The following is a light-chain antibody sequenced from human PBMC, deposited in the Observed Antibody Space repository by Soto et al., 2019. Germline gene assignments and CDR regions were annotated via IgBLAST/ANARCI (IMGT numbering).Light chain of an antibody. Sequence: EIVLTQSPATLSLSPRERATLSCRASQSVSGYLAWYQQKPGQAPRLLMYDASNRATGIPARFSGSVSGTDFTLTISSLEPEDFAVYYCQQRSNWPSTFGGGTKVEIK. J-gene: IGKJ4*01. CDR1: QSVSGY. CDR3: QQRSNWPST. CDR2: DAS. V-gene: IGKV3-11*01.